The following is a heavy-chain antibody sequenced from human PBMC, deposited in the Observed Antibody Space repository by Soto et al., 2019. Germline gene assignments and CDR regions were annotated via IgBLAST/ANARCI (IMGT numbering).Heavy chain of an antibody. CDR2: IYYSGST. V-gene: IGHV4-59*01. CDR1: GGSISSYY. Sequence: SETLSLTCTVSGGSISSYYWSWIRQPPGKGLEWIGYIYYSGSTNYNPSLKSRVTISVDTSKNQFSLKLSSVTAADTAVYYCARASDNWNPHGFDTWGQGTMVNVS. CDR3: ARASDNWNPHGFDT. D-gene: IGHD1-20*01. J-gene: IGHJ5*02.